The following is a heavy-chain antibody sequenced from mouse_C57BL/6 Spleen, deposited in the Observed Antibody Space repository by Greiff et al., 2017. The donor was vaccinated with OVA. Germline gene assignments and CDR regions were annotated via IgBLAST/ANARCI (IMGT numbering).Heavy chain of an antibody. V-gene: IGHV1-64*01. Sequence: QVQLKESGAELVKPGASVKLSCKASGYTFTSYWMHWVKQRPGQGLEWIGMIHPNSGSTNYNEKFKSKATLTVDKSSSTAYMQLSSLTSEDSAVYYCARSRTGTSYAMDYWGQGTSVTVSS. D-gene: IGHD4-1*01. CDR1: GYTFTSYW. CDR2: IHPNSGST. CDR3: ARSRTGTSYAMDY. J-gene: IGHJ4*01.